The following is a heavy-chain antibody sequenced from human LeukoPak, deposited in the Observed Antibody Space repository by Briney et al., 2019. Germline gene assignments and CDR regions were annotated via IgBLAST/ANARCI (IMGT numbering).Heavy chain of an antibody. CDR2: IYYSGST. CDR1: GGSISGSSYY. J-gene: IGHJ4*02. Sequence: SETLSLTCTVSGGSISGSSYYWGWIRQPPGKGLEWIGSIYYSGSTYYNPSLKSRVTISVDTSKNQFSLKLNSVTATDTAVYYCAREGRELESLYYFGYWGQGTLVTVSS. V-gene: IGHV4-39*02. D-gene: IGHD1-26*01. CDR3: AREGRELESLYYFGY.